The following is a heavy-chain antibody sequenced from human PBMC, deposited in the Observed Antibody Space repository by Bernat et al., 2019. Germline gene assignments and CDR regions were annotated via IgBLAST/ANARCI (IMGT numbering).Heavy chain of an antibody. CDR3: ARGSGIAVAGTSDAFAI. CDR2: ISYDGSNK. CDR1: GFTFSSYA. V-gene: IGHV3-30*01. D-gene: IGHD6-19*01. Sequence: QVQLVESGGGVVQPGRSLRLSCAASGFTFSSYAIHWVRQAPGKGLEWVAVISYDGSNKYYADSVKGRFTISRDNSKNTLYLQMNSLRAEDTAVYYCARGSGIAVAGTSDAFAIWGQGTIVTVSS. J-gene: IGHJ3*02.